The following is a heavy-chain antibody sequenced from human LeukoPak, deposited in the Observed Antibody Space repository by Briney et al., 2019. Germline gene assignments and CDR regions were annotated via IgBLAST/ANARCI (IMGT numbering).Heavy chain of an antibody. J-gene: IGHJ4*02. D-gene: IGHD3-22*01. V-gene: IGHV3-23*01. CDR3: AKASSGYYYYFDY. CDR2: ISGSGGST. Sequence: SAISGSGGSTYYADSVKGRFTISRDNSKNTLYLQMNSLRAEDTAVYYCAKASSGYYYYFDYWGQGTLVTVSS.